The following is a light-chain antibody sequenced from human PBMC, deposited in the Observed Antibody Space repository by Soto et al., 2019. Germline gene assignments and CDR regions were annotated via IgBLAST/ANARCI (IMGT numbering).Light chain of an antibody. V-gene: IGKV3-15*01. CDR2: RAS. CDR1: QSVSGN. CDR3: QQYNNWPKM. J-gene: IGKJ1*01. Sequence: EIVMTESPATLSVSPGERATLSCRASQSVSGNLAWYQQKPGQAPRLLIYRASTRATGIPARFSGSGSGTEFTLTISSLQSEDFAVYYCQQYNNWPKMFGQGTKVDIK.